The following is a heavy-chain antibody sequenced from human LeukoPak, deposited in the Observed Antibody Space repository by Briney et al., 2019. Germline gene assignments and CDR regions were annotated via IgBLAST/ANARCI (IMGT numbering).Heavy chain of an antibody. J-gene: IGHJ4*02. D-gene: IGHD3-10*01. Sequence: PSETLSLACTVYGGSFSGYYWSWIRQPPGKGLEWIGGINHSGSTSYNPSLKRRVTISVDTSKNQFSLKLSSVTAADTAVYYCARGYGPGSYYHYWGQGTLVTVSS. CDR1: GGSFSGYY. CDR3: ARGYGPGSYYHY. CDR2: INHSGST. V-gene: IGHV4-34*01.